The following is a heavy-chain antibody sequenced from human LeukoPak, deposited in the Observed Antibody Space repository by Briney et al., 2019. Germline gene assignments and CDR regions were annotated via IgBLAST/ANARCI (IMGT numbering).Heavy chain of an antibody. Sequence: PGGSLRLSCAASGFTFNNYAMSRVRQAPGKGLEWVSAISGSGSSTYYADSVKGRFTISRDNSKNTLYLQMKSLRAEDTAVYYCEPTTFDYWGQGTLVTVSS. J-gene: IGHJ4*02. CDR3: EPTTFDY. CDR2: ISGSGSST. D-gene: IGHD5-12*01. V-gene: IGHV3-23*01. CDR1: GFTFNNYA.